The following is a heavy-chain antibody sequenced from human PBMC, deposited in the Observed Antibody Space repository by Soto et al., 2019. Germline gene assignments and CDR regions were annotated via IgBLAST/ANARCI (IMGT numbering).Heavy chain of an antibody. V-gene: IGHV4-34*01. J-gene: IGHJ4*02. Sequence: SETLSLTCAVYGGSLSGYYWSWIRQPPGKGLEWIGEINHSGSTNYNPSLKSRVTISVDTSKNQFSLKLSSVTAADTAVYYCARGRVLYVCSSTSCPLYYCGKRSLDT. CDR2: INHSGST. D-gene: IGHD2-2*01. CDR3: ARGRVLYVCSSTSCPLYY. CDR1: GGSLSGYY.